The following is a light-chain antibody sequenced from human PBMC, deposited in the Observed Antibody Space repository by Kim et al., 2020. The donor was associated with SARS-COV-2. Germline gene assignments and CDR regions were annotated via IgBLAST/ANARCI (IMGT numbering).Light chain of an antibody. CDR3: QQYGSSFT. CDR2: GAS. CDR1: QSVSSSY. V-gene: IGKV3-20*01. J-gene: IGKJ3*01. Sequence: EIVLTQSPGTLSLSPGERATLSCRASQSVSSSYLAWYQQKPGQAPRLLSYGASSSATGIPDRFSGSGSGTDFTLTISRLEPEDFAVYYCQQYGSSFTFGPGTKVDIK.